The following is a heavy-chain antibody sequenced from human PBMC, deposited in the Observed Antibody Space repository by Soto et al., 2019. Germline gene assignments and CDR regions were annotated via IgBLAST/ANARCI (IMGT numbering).Heavy chain of an antibody. V-gene: IGHV4-31*03. CDR1: GGSISSGGYY. CDR3: ARVGISSSDAFDI. D-gene: IGHD6-6*01. J-gene: IGHJ3*02. Sequence: QVQLQESGPGLVKPSQTLSLTCTVSGGSISSGGYYWSWIRQHPEKGLEWIGYIYYTGKTYYNAYLKSRVTISVDTSNNQFSLKLSSVTAADTAVYYCARVGISSSDAFDIWGQGTTVTVSS. CDR2: IYYTGKT.